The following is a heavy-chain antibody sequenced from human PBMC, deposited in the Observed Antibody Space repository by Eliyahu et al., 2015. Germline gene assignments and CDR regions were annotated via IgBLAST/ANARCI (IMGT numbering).Heavy chain of an antibody. D-gene: IGHD1-7*01. Sequence: EVQLVESGGGLVQPGGSLRLSCAASGFXFSSYEMNWVRQAPGKGLEWVSYISSSGSTIYYADSVKGRFTISRDNAKNSLYLQMNSLRAEDTAVYYCARPELRYYYYGMDVWGQGTTVTVSS. J-gene: IGHJ6*02. CDR2: ISSSGSTI. CDR3: ARPELRYYYYGMDV. V-gene: IGHV3-48*03. CDR1: GFXFSSYE.